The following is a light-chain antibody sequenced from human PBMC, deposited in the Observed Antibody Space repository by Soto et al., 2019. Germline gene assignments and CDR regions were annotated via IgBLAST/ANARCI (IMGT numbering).Light chain of an antibody. V-gene: IGKV1-9*01. CDR3: HQLNTYPIN. Sequence: QLTQSPSSLSASVGDTVAINFRASQGISSYLAWYQKKPGKAPNLLIYAASTLQSGVPSRFSGSGSGTDFTLTISSLQPEDFATYYCHQLNTYPINCGQGTRLEN. CDR1: QGISSY. J-gene: IGKJ5*01. CDR2: AAS.